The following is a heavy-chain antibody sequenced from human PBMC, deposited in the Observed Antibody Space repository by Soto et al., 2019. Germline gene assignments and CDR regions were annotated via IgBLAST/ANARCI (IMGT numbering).Heavy chain of an antibody. D-gene: IGHD1-26*01. CDR1: GGPISSYY. CDR3: ARWDSIFDY. Sequence: PSETLSLTCTVSGGPISSYYWSWIRQPPGKGLEWIGYIYYSGSTNYNPSLKSRVTISVDTSKNQFSLKLSSVTAADTAVYYCARWDSIFDYWGQGTLVTVSS. CDR2: IYYSGST. J-gene: IGHJ4*02. V-gene: IGHV4-59*01.